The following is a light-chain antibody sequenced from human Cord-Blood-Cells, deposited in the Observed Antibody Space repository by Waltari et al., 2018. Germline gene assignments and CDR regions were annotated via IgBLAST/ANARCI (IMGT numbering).Light chain of an antibody. Sequence: DIQMTQSSSSLSASVGDRVTITCQASQDISNYLNLYQQKPGKAPKLLIYDASNLETGVPSRFSGSGSGTDFTFTISSLQPEDIATYYCQQYDNLLTFGGGTKVEIK. CDR3: QQYDNLLT. CDR1: QDISNY. J-gene: IGKJ4*01. V-gene: IGKV1-33*01. CDR2: DAS.